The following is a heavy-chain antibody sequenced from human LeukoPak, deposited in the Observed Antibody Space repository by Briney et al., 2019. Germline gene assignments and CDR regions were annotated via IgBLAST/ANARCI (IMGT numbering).Heavy chain of an antibody. D-gene: IGHD3-16*02. CDR1: GGSFSGYY. CDR2: INHSGST. J-gene: IGHJ6*02. CDR3: ASGYDYVWGSYRQSLYGMDV. Sequence: PSETLSLTCAVYGGSFSGYYWSWIRQPPGKGLEWIGEINHSGSTNYNPSLKSRVTISVDTSKNQFSLKLSSVTAADTAVYYCASGYDYVWGSYRQSLYGMDVWGQGTTVTVSS. V-gene: IGHV4-34*01.